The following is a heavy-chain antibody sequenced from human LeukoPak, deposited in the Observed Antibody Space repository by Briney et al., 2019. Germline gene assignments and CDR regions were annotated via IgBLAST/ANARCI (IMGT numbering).Heavy chain of an antibody. V-gene: IGHV3-23*01. J-gene: IGHJ3*02. CDR2: ISGSGGST. Sequence: GGSLRLSCAASGFTFSSYAMSWVRQAPGKGLEWVSAISGSGGSTYYADSVKGRFTISRDNAKNSLYLQMNSLRAEDTAVYYCARDTARFDAFDIWGQGTMVTVSS. CDR3: ARDTARFDAFDI. CDR1: GFTFSSYA.